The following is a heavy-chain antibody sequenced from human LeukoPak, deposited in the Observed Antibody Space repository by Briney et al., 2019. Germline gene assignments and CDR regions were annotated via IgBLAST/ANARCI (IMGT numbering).Heavy chain of an antibody. Sequence: PSETLSLTCTVSGGSISSYYWSWIRQPPGKGLEWIGYIYYSGSTNYNPSLKSRVTISVDTSKNQFSLKLSSVTAADTAVYYCARLGDGYNWELFDYWGQGTLVTVSS. CDR2: IYYSGST. V-gene: IGHV4-59*01. CDR1: GGSISSYY. CDR3: ARLGDGYNWELFDY. D-gene: IGHD5-24*01. J-gene: IGHJ4*02.